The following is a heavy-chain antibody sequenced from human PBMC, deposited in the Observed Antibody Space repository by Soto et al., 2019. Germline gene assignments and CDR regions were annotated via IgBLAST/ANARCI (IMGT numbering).Heavy chain of an antibody. D-gene: IGHD3-10*02. Sequence: SETLSLTLAVYCGSFSGYYWSWILRPPWNWREWIGEINQSESTNYNPSLKSRVTTSADTSKNQSSLKLSYVTAADTAVYFCSRRGVTTYVRGARQNWFDPWGQGTLVTVS. V-gene: IGHV4-34*01. CDR2: INQSEST. J-gene: IGHJ5*02. CDR3: SRRGVTTYVRGARQNWFDP. CDR1: CGSFSGYY.